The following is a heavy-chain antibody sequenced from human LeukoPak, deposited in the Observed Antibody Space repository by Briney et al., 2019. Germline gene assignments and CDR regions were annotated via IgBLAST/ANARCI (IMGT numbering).Heavy chain of an antibody. CDR3: ARRGFSSEEYDY. CDR1: GYNFTSHW. CDR2: IFPGDSDT. V-gene: IGHV5-51*01. J-gene: IGHJ4*02. Sequence: GESLQIASQASGYNFTSHWIGWGRQLPGKGLEWRGIIFPGDSDTRCSPSFQGQVTISVDKSISTSYLQWDSLKASDTANYYCARRGFSSEEYDYWGQGTLVTVSS. D-gene: IGHD5-18*01.